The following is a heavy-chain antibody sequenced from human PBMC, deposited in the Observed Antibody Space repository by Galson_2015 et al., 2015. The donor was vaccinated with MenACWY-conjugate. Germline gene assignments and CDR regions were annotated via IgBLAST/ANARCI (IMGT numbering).Heavy chain of an antibody. J-gene: IGHJ4*02. Sequence: SLRLSCAVSGFTFSNAWMNWARQAPGKGLEWVARIKSKSDGGTIDYAAPVKGRFIISRDDSKNTIFLQMNSLKTEDTAVYYCTPTTNNYGSGSFTWGQGTLVTVSS. CDR2: IKSKSDGGTI. CDR3: TPTTNNYGSGSFT. D-gene: IGHD3-10*01. V-gene: IGHV3-15*07. CDR1: GFTFSNAW.